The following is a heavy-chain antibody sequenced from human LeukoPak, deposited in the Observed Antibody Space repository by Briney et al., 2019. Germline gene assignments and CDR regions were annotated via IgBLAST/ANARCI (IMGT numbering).Heavy chain of an antibody. D-gene: IGHD3-16*01. CDR2: IYSGDNT. CDR3: AGRRVLDASFDY. J-gene: IGHJ4*02. Sequence: GGSLRLSCAASGFTVSNNYMSWVRQAPGKGLEWVSVIYSGDNTYYVESVKGRFTISRDNSQNTLFLQMNRLRAEDTAVYYCAGRRVLDASFDYWGQGTLVTVSS. V-gene: IGHV3-66*02. CDR1: GFTVSNNY.